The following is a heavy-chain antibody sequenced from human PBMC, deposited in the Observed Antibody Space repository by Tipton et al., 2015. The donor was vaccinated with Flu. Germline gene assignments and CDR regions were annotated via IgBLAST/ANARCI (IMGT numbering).Heavy chain of an antibody. Sequence: VRLVQSGAEVKKPGESLKISCKGSGYSFTSYWIGWVRQMPGKGLEWMGIIYPGDSDTRYSPSFQGQVTISADKSISTAYLQWSSLKASDTAMYYCSRHAAYSSGWYGGSFDYWGQGTLVTVSS. CDR2: IYPGDSDT. V-gene: IGHV5-51*01. D-gene: IGHD6-19*01. CDR3: SRHAAYSSGWYGGSFDY. CDR1: GYSFTSYW. J-gene: IGHJ4*02.